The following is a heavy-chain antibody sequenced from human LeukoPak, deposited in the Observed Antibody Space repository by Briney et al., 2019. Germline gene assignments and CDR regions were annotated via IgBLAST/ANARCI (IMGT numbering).Heavy chain of an antibody. CDR3: AKDPVAGAPAYYFDN. J-gene: IGHJ4*02. D-gene: IGHD6-19*01. CDR2: LRYDGRNQ. CDR1: GFTFNSYG. Sequence: GGSLRLSCVASGFTFNSYGMNWVRQAPGKELEWVSFLRYDGRNQHYADSVGGRFTVSRDNPNNTLYLQMNSLTPEDTAVYYCAKDPVAGAPAYYFDNWGQGTLVTVSS. V-gene: IGHV3-30*02.